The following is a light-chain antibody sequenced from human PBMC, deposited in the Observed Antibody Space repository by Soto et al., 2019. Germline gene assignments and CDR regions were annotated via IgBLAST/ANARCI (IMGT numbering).Light chain of an antibody. Sequence: DIVMTQSPESLAVSLGERATINCKSTQSLLYSSNNKDYLAWYQQKPGQPPKLLIYWASTRESGVPDRFSGSGSGTDFTLTIRSLQDEDVAVYYCQQYYSTPPAFGLGTKLEIK. CDR1: QSLLYSSNNKDY. V-gene: IGKV4-1*01. CDR2: WAS. CDR3: QQYYSTPPA. J-gene: IGKJ2*01.